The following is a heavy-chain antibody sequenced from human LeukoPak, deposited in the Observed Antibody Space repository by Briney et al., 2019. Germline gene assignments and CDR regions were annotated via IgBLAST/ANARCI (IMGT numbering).Heavy chain of an antibody. CDR2: IRYDGSNK. D-gene: IGHD3-16*02. Sequence: PRQSLRLSCAVSGFTFTAYNMNWVRQAPGKGLEWVAFIRYDGSNKYYADSVKGRFTISRDNSKNTLYLQMNSLRAEDTAVYYCAGVDRIMITFGGVIGDAFDIWGQGTMVTVSS. CDR1: GFTFTAYN. CDR3: AGVDRIMITFGGVIGDAFDI. V-gene: IGHV3-30*02. J-gene: IGHJ3*02.